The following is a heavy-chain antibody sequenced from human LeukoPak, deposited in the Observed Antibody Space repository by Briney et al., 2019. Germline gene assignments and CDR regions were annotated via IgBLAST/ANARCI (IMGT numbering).Heavy chain of an antibody. CDR3: ARVAPDYVWGSYLYYFDY. V-gene: IGHV4-39*07. Sequence: SETLSLTCTVSGGSISSSSYYWGWIRRPPGKGLEWIGSIYYSGSTYYNPSLKSRVTISVDTSKNRFSLKLSSVTAADTAVYYCARVAPDYVWGSYLYYFDYWGQGTLVTVSS. D-gene: IGHD3-16*02. CDR1: GGSISSSSYY. J-gene: IGHJ4*02. CDR2: IYYSGST.